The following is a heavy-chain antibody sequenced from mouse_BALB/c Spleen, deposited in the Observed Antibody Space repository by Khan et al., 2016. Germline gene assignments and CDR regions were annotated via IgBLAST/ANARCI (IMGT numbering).Heavy chain of an antibody. V-gene: IGHV1-77*01. CDR1: GYTFTDYY. J-gene: IGHJ3*01. Sequence: QVQLKQSGAELARPGASVKLSCKASGYTFTDYYINWVKQRTGQGLEWIGEIYPGSGNTYYNEKFKGKATLTADKSSSTAYMQLSSLTSEDSAVYFCARSYYGYPFAYWGQGTLVTVSA. CDR3: ARSYYGYPFAY. D-gene: IGHD1-2*01. CDR2: IYPGSGNT.